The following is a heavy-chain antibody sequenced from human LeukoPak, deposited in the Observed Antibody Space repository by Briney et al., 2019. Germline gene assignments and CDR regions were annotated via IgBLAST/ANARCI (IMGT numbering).Heavy chain of an antibody. Sequence: PSETLSLTCTVSGDSSSTYSWTWLRQPPGKGLEWIGYIYYSGSTNYNPSLKSRITISVDTSKRQISLKLSSVTAADTAVYYCARGVRDGVVGWFDPWGQGTLVTVSS. V-gene: IGHV4-59*01. J-gene: IGHJ5*02. CDR3: ARGVRDGVVGWFDP. CDR2: IYYSGST. CDR1: GDSSSTYS. D-gene: IGHD2-15*01.